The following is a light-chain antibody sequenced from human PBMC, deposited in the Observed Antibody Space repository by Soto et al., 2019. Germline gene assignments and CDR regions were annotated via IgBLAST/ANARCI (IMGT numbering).Light chain of an antibody. CDR3: ISYTSSSTLV. V-gene: IGLV2-14*01. CDR1: SSDVGGYNY. Sequence: QSVLTQPASVSGSPGQSITISCTGTSSDVGGYNYVSWYQQHPGRAPKLMICEVSNRPSGVSNRFSGSKSGNTASLTISGLQAEDEADYYCISYTSSSTLVFGGGTKLTVL. J-gene: IGLJ2*01. CDR2: EVS.